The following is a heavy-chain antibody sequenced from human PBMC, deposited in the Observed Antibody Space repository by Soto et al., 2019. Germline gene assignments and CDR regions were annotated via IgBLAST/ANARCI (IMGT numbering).Heavy chain of an antibody. CDR1: GGSVSSGDHY. CDR2: IYEMETT. J-gene: IGHJ5*01. V-gene: IGHV4-31*03. CDR3: ARGLSGWYLFDS. Sequence: QVHVQESGPGLVKPSQTLSLTCTVSGGSVSSGDHYWTWMRQHPGKGLEWIGYIYEMETTNYNPSLGSRVTISVDTSKNQVYLEVTSVTAADTAVYYCARGLSGWYLFDSWGQGTLVTVSS. D-gene: IGHD6-19*01.